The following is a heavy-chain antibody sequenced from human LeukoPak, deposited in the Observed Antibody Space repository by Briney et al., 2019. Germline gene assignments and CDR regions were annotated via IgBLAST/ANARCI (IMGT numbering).Heavy chain of an antibody. CDR1: GFTFSNYW. Sequence: GGSLRLSCAASGFTFSNYWLSWVRQAPGKGLEWVANIKQDGGEKHYVDSVKGRFTISRDNVKNSLYLQMNSLRAEDTAVYYCARVTFVSLYSYGIFDYWGQGTLVTVSS. CDR3: ARVTFVSLYSYGIFDY. D-gene: IGHD5-18*01. V-gene: IGHV3-7*03. CDR2: IKQDGGEK. J-gene: IGHJ4*02.